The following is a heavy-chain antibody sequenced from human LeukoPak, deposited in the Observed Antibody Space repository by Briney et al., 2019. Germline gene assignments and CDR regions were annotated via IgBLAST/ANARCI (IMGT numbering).Heavy chain of an antibody. D-gene: IGHD6-19*01. CDR3: ATLRRSGWYIGD. Sequence: ASVKVSCKASGYTFSDYYMHWVRQAPGQGLEWMGWINPYSGGTNYAEKFRGRVTMTRDTSMTTAYMELSSLRSDDTAMYYCATLRRSGWYIGDWGQGTLVTVSS. CDR1: GYTFSDYY. V-gene: IGHV1-2*02. J-gene: IGHJ4*02. CDR2: INPYSGGT.